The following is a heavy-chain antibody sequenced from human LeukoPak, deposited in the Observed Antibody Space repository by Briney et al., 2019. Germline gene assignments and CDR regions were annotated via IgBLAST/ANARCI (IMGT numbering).Heavy chain of an antibody. J-gene: IGHJ4*02. CDR2: IYYSGST. CDR3: ARDQFFLSQPLLDLHERDY. Sequence: PSETLSLTCTVSGGSISSSSYYWGWIRQPPGTGLEWIGSIYYSGSTYYNPSLKSRVTISVDTSKNQFSLKLSSVTAADTAVYYCARDQFFLSQPLLDLHERDYWGQGTLVTVSS. V-gene: IGHV4-39*07. CDR1: GGSISSSSYY. D-gene: IGHD2-2*02.